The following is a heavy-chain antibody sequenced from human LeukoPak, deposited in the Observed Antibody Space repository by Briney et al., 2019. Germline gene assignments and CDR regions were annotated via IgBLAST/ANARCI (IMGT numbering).Heavy chain of an antibody. J-gene: IGHJ4*02. V-gene: IGHV4-59*12. CDR1: GGSISGYY. CDR3: ARDRGTWNDDGFDY. D-gene: IGHD1-1*01. CDR2: IYYTGST. Sequence: SETLSLTCTVSGGSISGYYWSWIRQPPGKGLEWITYIYYTGSTNYNPSLKSRVTISVDTSKNQFSLKLSSVTAADTAVYYCARDRGTWNDDGFDYWGQGTLVTVSS.